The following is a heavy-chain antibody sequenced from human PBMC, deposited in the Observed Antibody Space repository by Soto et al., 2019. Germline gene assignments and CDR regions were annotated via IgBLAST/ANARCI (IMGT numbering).Heavy chain of an antibody. CDR3: TGGQDNLAVNFDY. V-gene: IGHV3-30*03. CDR1: GFTFSDYA. D-gene: IGHD1-1*01. CDR2: VSHDGRNT. J-gene: IGHJ4*02. Sequence: GGSLRLSCAASGFTFSDYAMHWVRQAPGKGLEWVAVVSHDGRNTHYADSVKGRFTISRDNAKNSLYLQMNSLRAEDTAVYYCTGGQDNLAVNFDYWGQGTPVTVSS.